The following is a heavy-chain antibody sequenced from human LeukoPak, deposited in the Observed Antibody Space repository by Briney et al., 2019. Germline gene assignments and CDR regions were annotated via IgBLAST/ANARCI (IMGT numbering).Heavy chain of an antibody. CDR2: INHEGSST. CDR3: VRENSYGDYGY. D-gene: IGHD4-17*01. CDR1: GFIFSTYW. V-gene: IGHV3-74*01. J-gene: IGHJ4*02. Sequence: PGGSLRLSCAASGFIFSTYWMHWVRQAPGKGLVWVSRINHEGSSTSYADSVKGRFTISRDNAKNTLYLQLNNLRAEDTAVYYCVRENSYGDYGYWGQGTLVTVSS.